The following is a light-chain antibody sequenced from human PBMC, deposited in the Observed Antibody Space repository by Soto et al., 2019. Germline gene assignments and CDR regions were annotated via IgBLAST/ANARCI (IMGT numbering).Light chain of an antibody. Sequence: QSALTQPASVSGSPGQSITISCTGTSSNVGGYNYVSWYQQHPGKAPKLMIYEVSNRPSGVSHRFSGSKSGNTASLTISGVQDEDEADYYCSPYTSSSPLWVFGGGTKVTVL. CDR3: SPYTSSSPLWV. V-gene: IGLV2-14*01. J-gene: IGLJ3*02. CDR2: EVS. CDR1: SSNVGGYNY.